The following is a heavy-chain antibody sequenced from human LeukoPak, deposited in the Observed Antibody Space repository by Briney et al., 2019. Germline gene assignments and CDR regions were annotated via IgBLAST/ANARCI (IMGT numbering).Heavy chain of an antibody. V-gene: IGHV3-23*01. D-gene: IGHD3-3*01. CDR2: ISGSGGST. J-gene: IGHJ4*02. Sequence: GGSLRLSCAASGFTFSSYAMSWVRQAPGKGLEWVSAISGSGGSTYYADSVKGRFTISRDNSKNTLYLQMNSLRAEDTAVYYCASVYGVRSITIFGVVKDYWGQGTLVTVSS. CDR1: GFTFSSYA. CDR3: ASVYGVRSITIFGVVKDY.